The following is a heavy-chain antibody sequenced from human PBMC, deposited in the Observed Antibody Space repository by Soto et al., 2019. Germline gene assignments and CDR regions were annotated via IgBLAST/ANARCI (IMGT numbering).Heavy chain of an antibody. CDR1: GGSIISGDYY. Sequence: SETLSLTCTVSGGSIISGDYYWIWIRQPPGKGLEWIGYIYYSGSTYYNPSLKSRVTISVDTSKNQFSLKLSSVTAADTAVYYGARELQTGEVDYWCQGTLVTVSS. V-gene: IGHV4-30-4*01. D-gene: IGHD7-27*01. CDR3: ARELQTGEVDY. J-gene: IGHJ4*02. CDR2: IYYSGST.